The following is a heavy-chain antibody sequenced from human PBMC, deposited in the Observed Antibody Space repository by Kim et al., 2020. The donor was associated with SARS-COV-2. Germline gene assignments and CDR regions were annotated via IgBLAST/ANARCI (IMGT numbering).Heavy chain of an antibody. CDR3: ARGRVVVPAAIVGRWFDP. CDR2: INHSGST. D-gene: IGHD2-2*02. J-gene: IGHJ5*02. CDR1: GGSFSGYY. Sequence: SETLSLTCAVYGGSFSGYYWSWIRQPPGKGLEWIGEINHSGSTNYNPSLKSRVTISVDTSKNQFSLKLSSVTAADTAVYYCARGRVVVPAAIVGRWFDPWGQGTLVTVSS. V-gene: IGHV4-34*01.